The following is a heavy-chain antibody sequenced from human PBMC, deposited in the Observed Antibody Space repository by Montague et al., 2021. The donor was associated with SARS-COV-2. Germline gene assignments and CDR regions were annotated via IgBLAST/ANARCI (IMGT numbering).Heavy chain of an antibody. J-gene: IGHJ4*02. Sequence: SLRLSCAASGFTFSSYSMNWVRQAPGKGLEWVSSISSSSSYIYYADSVKGRFTISRDNAKNSLYLQMNSLRAEDTAVYYCARDGACDILTGYWTDWGQGTLVTVSS. CDR3: ARDGACDILTGYWTD. CDR1: GFTFSSYS. D-gene: IGHD3-9*01. V-gene: IGHV3-21*01. CDR2: ISSSSSYI.